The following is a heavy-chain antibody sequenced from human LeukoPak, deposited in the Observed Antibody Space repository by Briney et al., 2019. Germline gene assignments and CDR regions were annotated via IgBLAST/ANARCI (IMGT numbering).Heavy chain of an antibody. CDR3: AKDRRRSGGSGYFDY. J-gene: IGHJ4*02. V-gene: IGHV3-9*01. CDR1: GFTFSSYA. D-gene: IGHD5-12*01. Sequence: GGSLRLSCAASGFTFSSYAMSWVRQAPGKGLEWVSGISWNSGSIGYADSVKGRFTISRDNAKNSLYLQMNSLRAEDTALYYCAKDRRRSGGSGYFDYWGQGTLVTVSS. CDR2: ISWNSGSI.